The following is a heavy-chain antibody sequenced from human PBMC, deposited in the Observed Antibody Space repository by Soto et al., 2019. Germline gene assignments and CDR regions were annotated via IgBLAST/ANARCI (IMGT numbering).Heavy chain of an antibody. CDR3: ARESEDLTPNFHY. Sequence: GGCLRLSCAASGFTLMRYSMNWVRPAPGKGLEWVSSSRSCTNCIYCGDSLKGRFTISRDNAKNSLYLEMNSLRAEPTAVYFSARESEDLTPNFHYWGQGTLVTVSS. CDR1: GFTLMRYS. V-gene: IGHV3-21*06. J-gene: IGHJ4*02. CDR2: SRSCTNCI.